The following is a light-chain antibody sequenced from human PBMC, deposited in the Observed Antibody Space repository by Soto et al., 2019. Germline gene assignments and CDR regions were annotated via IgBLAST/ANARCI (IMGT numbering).Light chain of an antibody. V-gene: IGLV2-14*01. CDR3: SSYTSSSTL. J-gene: IGLJ1*01. Sequence: QSALTQPASVSGSPGQSITISCTGTSSDVGSCNYVSWHQQHPGKAPKLMIYEVSNRPSGVSSRFSGSKSGNTASLTISGLQAEDEADYYCSSYTSSSTLFGTGTRVTVL. CDR1: SSDVGSCNY. CDR2: EVS.